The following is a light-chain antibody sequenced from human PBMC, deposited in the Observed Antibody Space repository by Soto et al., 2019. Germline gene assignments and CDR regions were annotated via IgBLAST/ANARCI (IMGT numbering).Light chain of an antibody. J-gene: IGKJ1*01. Sequence: DIQMTQSPSTLSASVGDRVTITCRASQYITNRLAWYQQKPGKAPKVLIYDASNLEYGVPSRFSGSGFGTEFILTISSLQPDDFATYYCQHYGGMWTFGQGTKVDIK. CDR3: QHYGGMWT. CDR1: QYITNR. V-gene: IGKV1-5*01. CDR2: DAS.